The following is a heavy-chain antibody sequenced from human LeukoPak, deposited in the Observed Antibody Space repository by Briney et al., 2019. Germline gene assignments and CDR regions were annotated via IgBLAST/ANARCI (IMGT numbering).Heavy chain of an antibody. D-gene: IGHD3-22*01. CDR2: ISGSGGST. J-gene: IGHJ4*02. CDR1: GFTFSSYA. Sequence: TGGSLRLSCAASGFTFSSYAMSWVREAPGEGLEGVSAISGSGGSTYYADSVKGRFTISRDNPKNTLYLQMNSLRAEDTAVYYCAKFDSSGYSYGPRVIDYWGQGTLVTVSS. CDR3: AKFDSSGYSYGPRVIDY. V-gene: IGHV3-23*01.